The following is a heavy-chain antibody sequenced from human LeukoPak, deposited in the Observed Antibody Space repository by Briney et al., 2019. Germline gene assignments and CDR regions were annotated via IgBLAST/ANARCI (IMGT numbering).Heavy chain of an antibody. J-gene: IGHJ4*02. CDR2: VSGSGGTT. CDR3: AKDLFDSRKGGDYFDY. Sequence: GGSLRLSCAASGFTFTSYAMSWVRQAPGKGLEWVSAVSGSGGTTYYADSVKGRFTISRDNSKKTLYLQMNSLRAEDTAVYYCAKDLFDSRKGGDYFDYWGQGTLVTVS. D-gene: IGHD3-22*01. V-gene: IGHV3-23*01. CDR1: GFTFTSYA.